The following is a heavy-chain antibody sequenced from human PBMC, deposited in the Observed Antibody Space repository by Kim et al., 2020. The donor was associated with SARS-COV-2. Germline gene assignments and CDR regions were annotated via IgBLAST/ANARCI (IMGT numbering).Heavy chain of an antibody. J-gene: IGHJ5*02. CDR2: INPNSGGT. D-gene: IGHD2-2*01. Sequence: ASVKVSCKASGYTFTGYYMHWVRQAPGQGLEWMGWINPNSGGTNYAQKFQGRVTMTRDTSISTAYMELSRLRSDDTAVYYCARDRRPRDIVVVPAATIRFDPWGQGTLVTVSS. CDR1: GYTFTGYY. V-gene: IGHV1-2*02. CDR3: ARDRRPRDIVVVPAATIRFDP.